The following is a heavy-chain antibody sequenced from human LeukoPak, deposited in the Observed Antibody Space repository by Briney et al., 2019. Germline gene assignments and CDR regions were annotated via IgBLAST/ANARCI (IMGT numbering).Heavy chain of an antibody. V-gene: IGHV3-30*02. CDR2: IRYDGSNK. CDR1: GFTFSSYG. D-gene: IGHD2-15*01. J-gene: IGHJ6*02. CDR3: AKDQMSYYCSGGGCYALFGYYYDGMDV. Sequence: GGSLRLSCAASGFTFSSYGMHWVRQAPGKGLEWVAFIRYDGSNKYYADSVKGRVTISRDNSKNTLYLQMNRLRAEDTAVYYFAKDQMSYYCSGGGCYALFGYYYDGMDVWGQGTTVTVSS.